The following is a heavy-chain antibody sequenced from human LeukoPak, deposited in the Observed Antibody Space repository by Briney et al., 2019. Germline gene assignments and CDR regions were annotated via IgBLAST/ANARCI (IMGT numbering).Heavy chain of an antibody. CDR1: GGSISSYY. D-gene: IGHD1-26*01. V-gene: IGHV4-59*01. J-gene: IGHJ4*02. Sequence: SETLSLTCTVSGGSISSYYWSWIRQPPGKGLEWIGYIYYSGSTNYNPSLKSRVTISVDTSKNQFSLKLSSVTAADTAVYYCARSLDRADLDYWGQGTLVTVSS. CDR3: ARSLDRADLDY. CDR2: IYYSGST.